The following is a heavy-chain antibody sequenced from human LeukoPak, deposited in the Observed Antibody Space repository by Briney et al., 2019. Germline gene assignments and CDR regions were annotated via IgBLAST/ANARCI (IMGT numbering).Heavy chain of an antibody. CDR2: ISSSGSYI. Sequence: PGGSLSLSCGASGFTFNRYSMNWVRQAPGEGREWVSSISSSGSYIYYADSVKGRFTISSDNAKNTLYLQMNSLRAEDTAVYYCASRNQYCGGDCFWAFDIWGQGTMVTVSS. D-gene: IGHD2-21*02. CDR3: ASRNQYCGGDCFWAFDI. CDR1: GFTFNRYS. V-gene: IGHV3-21*01. J-gene: IGHJ3*02.